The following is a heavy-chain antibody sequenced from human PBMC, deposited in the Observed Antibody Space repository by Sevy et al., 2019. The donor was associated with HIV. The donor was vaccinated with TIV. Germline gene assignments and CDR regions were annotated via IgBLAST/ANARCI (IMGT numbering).Heavy chain of an antibody. V-gene: IGHV4-59*08. CDR2: VYYSGST. CDR1: GGSISSYF. J-gene: IGHJ6*02. D-gene: IGHD6-6*01. Sequence: SENLSLTCTVSGGSISSYFYSWIRQPPGKGLEWIGNVYYSGSTNYNPSLTSRVTISVDTSKNQFSLELSSVTAADTAVYYCARQGSSAYFNYYAMDVWGQGTTVTVSS. CDR3: ARQGSSAYFNYYAMDV.